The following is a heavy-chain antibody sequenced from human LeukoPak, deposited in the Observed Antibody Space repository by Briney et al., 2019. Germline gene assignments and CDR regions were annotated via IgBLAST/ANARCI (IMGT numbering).Heavy chain of an antibody. D-gene: IGHD5-18*01. CDR1: GFTFSSYG. V-gene: IGHV3-23*01. CDR3: ARDLSGVTGYTYGRGIDY. CDR2: ISGSGGST. Sequence: PGGSLRLSCAASGFTFSSYGMSWVRQAPGKGLEWVSAISGSGGSTYYADSVKGRFTISRDSAKTSLYLQMNSLRAEDTAVYYCARDLSGVTGYTYGRGIDYWGQGTLVTVSS. J-gene: IGHJ4*02.